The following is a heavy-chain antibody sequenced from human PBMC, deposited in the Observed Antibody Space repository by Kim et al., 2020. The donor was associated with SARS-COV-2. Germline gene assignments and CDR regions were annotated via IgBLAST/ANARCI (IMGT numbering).Heavy chain of an antibody. D-gene: IGHD6-19*01. CDR2: INAGNGNT. J-gene: IGHJ4*02. Sequence: ASVKVSCKASGYTFTSYAMHWVRQAPGQRLEWMGWINAGNGNTKYSQNFQGRVTITRDTSASTAYMEVSSLRSEDTAVYYCARSWYSSGYYQADYWGQGTLVTVSS. CDR3: ARSWYSSGYYQADY. V-gene: IGHV1-3*01. CDR1: GYTFTSYA.